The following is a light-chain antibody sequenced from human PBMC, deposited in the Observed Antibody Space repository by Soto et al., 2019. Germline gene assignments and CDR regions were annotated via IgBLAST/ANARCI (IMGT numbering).Light chain of an antibody. CDR3: QQGST. Sequence: EIVLTQSPGTLSLSPGERATLSCRASQSVSSSYLAWYQQKPGQAPRLLIYGTSSRATGIPDRFSGSGSGKDFTLTISRLGPEDFAVYYCQQGSTFGQGTKLEIK. V-gene: IGKV3-20*01. CDR1: QSVSSSY. J-gene: IGKJ2*01. CDR2: GTS.